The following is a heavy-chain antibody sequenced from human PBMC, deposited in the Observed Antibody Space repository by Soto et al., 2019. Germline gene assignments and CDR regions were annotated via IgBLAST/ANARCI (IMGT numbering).Heavy chain of an antibody. Sequence: SETLSLTCAVSGGSFSSYYWNWIRQPPGKGLEWIGEINHRGSTNYNPSLKSRVTMSVDTSKNQFSLKLTSMTAADTAVYCCAISNWKQILLYPWGQGRLVTGYS. CDR2: INHRGST. CDR3: AISNWKQILLYP. J-gene: IGHJ5*02. CDR1: GGSFSSYY. V-gene: IGHV4-34*01. D-gene: IGHD1-1*01.